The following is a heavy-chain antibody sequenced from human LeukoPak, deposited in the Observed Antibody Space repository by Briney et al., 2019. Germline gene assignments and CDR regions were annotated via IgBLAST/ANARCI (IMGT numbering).Heavy chain of an antibody. CDR1: GFTFSSYW. CDR3: ARDEPYCSSTSCDTRSDAFDI. V-gene: IGHV3-7*01. D-gene: IGHD2-2*02. CDR2: IKQDGSEK. Sequence: GGSLRLSCAASGFTFSSYWMSWVRQAPGKGLEWVANIKQDGSEKYYVDSVKGRFTISRDNAKNSLYLQMNSLRAEDTAVYYCARDEPYCSSTSCDTRSDAFDIWGQGTMVTVSS. J-gene: IGHJ3*02.